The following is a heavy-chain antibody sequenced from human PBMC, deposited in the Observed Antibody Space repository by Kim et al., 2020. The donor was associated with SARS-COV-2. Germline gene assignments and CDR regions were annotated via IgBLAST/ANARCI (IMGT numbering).Heavy chain of an antibody. D-gene: IGHD3-10*01. CDR3: TRGYYSSGVFDY. V-gene: IGHV6-1*01. CDR2: N. J-gene: IGHJ4*02. Sequence: NEYALPVKSRITINPDTSKNQFSLQLNSVTPEDTAVYYCTRGYYSSGVFDYWGQGTLVTVSS.